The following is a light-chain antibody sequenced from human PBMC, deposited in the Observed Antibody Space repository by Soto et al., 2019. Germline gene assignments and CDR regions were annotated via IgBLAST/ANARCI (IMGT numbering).Light chain of an antibody. Sequence: EVMMTQFPDTVSVTPGETVTLSCGASQSVRTNLAGYQQRPGQAPRLLIHYSSTRASDIPARFSGSGSGTEFTLTISSLQPDDFATYYCQQYNTYSLLTFGGGTKV. CDR2: YSS. J-gene: IGKJ4*01. CDR1: QSVRTN. V-gene: IGKV3D-15*01. CDR3: QQYNTYSLLT.